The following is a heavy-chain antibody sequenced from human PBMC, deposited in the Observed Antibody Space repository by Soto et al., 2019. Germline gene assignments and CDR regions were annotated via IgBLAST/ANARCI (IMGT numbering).Heavy chain of an antibody. CDR1: GFTFSSYG. V-gene: IGHV3-30*18. CDR3: ANGPLQVAAY. D-gene: IGHD4-4*01. J-gene: IGHJ4*02. CDR2: ISYDGSNK. Sequence: PGGSLRLSCAASGFTFSSYGMHWVRQAPGKGLEWVAVISYDGSNKYYADSVKGRFTISRDNSKNTLYLQMSSLRAEDTAVYYCANGPLQVAAYWGQGTLVTVSS.